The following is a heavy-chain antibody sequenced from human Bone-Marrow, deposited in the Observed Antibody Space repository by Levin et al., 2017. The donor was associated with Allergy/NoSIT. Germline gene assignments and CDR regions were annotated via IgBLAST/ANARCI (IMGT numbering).Heavy chain of an antibody. CDR2: ILYSGST. J-gene: IGHJ4*02. V-gene: IGHV4-31*03. D-gene: IGHD5-12*01. Sequence: PSETLSLTCSVSAASVNTAGNYWTWIRHHPGKGLEWIGYILYSGSTYYNPSLESRVTISVDTSKNQFSLKMESVTAADTAVYYCARDRGYSGHIDFWGQGTPVTVSS. CDR1: AASVNTAGNY. CDR3: ARDRGYSGHIDF.